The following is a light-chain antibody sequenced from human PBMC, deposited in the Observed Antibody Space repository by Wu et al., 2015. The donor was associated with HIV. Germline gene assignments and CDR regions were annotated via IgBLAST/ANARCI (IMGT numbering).Light chain of an antibody. J-gene: IGKJ4*01. Sequence: DVRMTQSPSSLSASIGDRVIITCRASQPISNFLHWYQVKPGIAPKLLISAASILQNEVPSRFSGSGSGAEFTLTISNLQPEDFATYYCQQSYNTPPLSFGGGTKVEI. CDR2: AAS. V-gene: IGKV1-39*01. CDR3: QQSYNTPPLS. CDR1: QPISNF.